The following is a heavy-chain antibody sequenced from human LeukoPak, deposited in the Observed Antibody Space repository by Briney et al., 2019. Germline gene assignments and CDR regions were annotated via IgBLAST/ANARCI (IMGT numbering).Heavy chain of an antibody. CDR3: VKGSMVRGPQSFDY. V-gene: IGHV3-23*01. CDR2: ISGSGGST. Sequence: GGSLRLSCAASGFTFSSYAMSWVRQAPGKGLEWVSAISGSGGSTYYADSVKGRFTISRDNSQNTLYLQMNSLRAEDTAVYYCVKGSMVRGPQSFDYWGQGTLVTVSS. CDR1: GFTFSSYA. J-gene: IGHJ4*02. D-gene: IGHD3-10*01.